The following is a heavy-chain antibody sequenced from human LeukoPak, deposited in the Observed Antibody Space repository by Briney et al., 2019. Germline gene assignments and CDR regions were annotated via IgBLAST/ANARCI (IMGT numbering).Heavy chain of an antibody. J-gene: IGHJ4*02. D-gene: IGHD1-26*01. CDR2: ISGSGGST. CDR1: GVTFSSYA. Sequence: PGGSLRLSCAASGVTFSSYAMSWVRQAPGKGLEWVSAISGSGGSTYYADSVKGRFTISRDNSKNTLYLQMNSLRPEDTAVYFCAKDSMAVVGASLFVYWGQGTLVTVSS. CDR3: AKDSMAVVGASLFVY. V-gene: IGHV3-23*01.